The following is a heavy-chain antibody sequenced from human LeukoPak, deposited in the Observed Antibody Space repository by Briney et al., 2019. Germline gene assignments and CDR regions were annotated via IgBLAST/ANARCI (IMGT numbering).Heavy chain of an antibody. CDR1: GGSISRSSYY. J-gene: IGHJ3*02. CDR3: ARWEESDAFDI. V-gene: IGHV4-39*01. D-gene: IGHD1-26*01. Sequence: PSETLSLTCTVSGGSISRSSYYWGWIRQPPGKGQEWIGSIYYSGSTNYNPSLKSRVTIFVDTSKNQFSLKLSSVTAADTAVYYCARWEESDAFDIWGQGTMVTVSS. CDR2: IYYSGST.